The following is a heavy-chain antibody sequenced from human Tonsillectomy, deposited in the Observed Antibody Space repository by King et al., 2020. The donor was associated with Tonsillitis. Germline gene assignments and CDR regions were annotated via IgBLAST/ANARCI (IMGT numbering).Heavy chain of an antibody. CDR3: ARVSPAAGTQWDWFDP. V-gene: IGHV1-2*02. Sequence: VQLVESGAEVKKPGASVKVSCKASGYTFSIFTGYYIHWVRQAPGQGLEWKGWINPKTGGINYAQKFQGRVTMTRDTSITTAYMELTSLRSDDTAVYYCARVSPAAGTQWDWFDPWGQGTLVTVSS. D-gene: IGHD6-13*01. CDR2: INPKTGGI. J-gene: IGHJ5*02. CDR1: GYTFSIFTGYY.